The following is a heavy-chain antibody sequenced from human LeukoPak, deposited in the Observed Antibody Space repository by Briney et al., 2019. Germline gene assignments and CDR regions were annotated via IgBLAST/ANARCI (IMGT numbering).Heavy chain of an antibody. CDR3: ARGGESGYDT. CDR1: GGSISSSSNY. J-gene: IGHJ5*02. V-gene: IGHV4-39*01. D-gene: IGHD5-12*01. Sequence: PSETLSLTCTVSGGSISSSSNYWGWVRQPPGKGLEWIGTIYSTGNTYYNPSLKSRLTISVDTSKNQFSLKLSSVTAADTAVYYCARGGESGYDTWGQGSLVTVSS. CDR2: IYSTGNT.